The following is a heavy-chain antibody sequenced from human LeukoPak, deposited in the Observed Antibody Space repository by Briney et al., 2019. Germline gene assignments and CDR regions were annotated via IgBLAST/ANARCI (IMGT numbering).Heavy chain of an antibody. J-gene: IGHJ4*02. CDR2: ISGDGGST. Sequence: GGSLRLSCAASGFTFDDYAMHWVRQAPGKGLEWVSLISGDGGSTYYADSVKSRFTISRDNSKNSLYLQMNSLRTEDTALYYCAKDKRYSGYDPFDYWGQGPLVTVSS. V-gene: IGHV3-43*02. D-gene: IGHD5-12*01. CDR1: GFTFDDYA. CDR3: AKDKRYSGYDPFDY.